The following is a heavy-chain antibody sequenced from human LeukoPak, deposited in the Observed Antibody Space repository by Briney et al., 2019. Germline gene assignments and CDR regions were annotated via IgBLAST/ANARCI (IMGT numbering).Heavy chain of an antibody. CDR3: ARGGYFFDY. J-gene: IGHJ4*02. V-gene: IGHV4-59*01. D-gene: IGHD5-12*01. CDR1: GGSISSYY. Sequence: PSETLSLTCTVSGGSISSYYWSWIRQPPGKGLEWIGYIYYSGSTNYNPSLKSRVTISVDTSKNQFSLKLSSVTAADTAVYYCARGGYFFDYWGQGTLVTVSS. CDR2: IYYSGST.